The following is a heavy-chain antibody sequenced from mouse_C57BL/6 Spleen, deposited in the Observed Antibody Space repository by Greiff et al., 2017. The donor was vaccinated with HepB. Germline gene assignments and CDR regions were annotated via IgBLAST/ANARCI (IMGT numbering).Heavy chain of an antibody. J-gene: IGHJ4*01. CDR3: ARGIYYDYNYYAMDY. Sequence: VQLQQSGPELVKPGASVKISCKASGYAFSSSWMNWVKQRPGKGLEWIGRIYPGDGDTNYNGKFKGKATLTADKSSSTAYMQLSSLTSEDSAVYFCARGIYYDYNYYAMDYWGQGTSVTVSS. CDR1: GYAFSSSW. CDR2: IYPGDGDT. D-gene: IGHD2-4*01. V-gene: IGHV1-82*01.